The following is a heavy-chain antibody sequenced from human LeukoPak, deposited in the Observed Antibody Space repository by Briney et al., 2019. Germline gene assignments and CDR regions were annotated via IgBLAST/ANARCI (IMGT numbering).Heavy chain of an antibody. CDR2: ISSSGSTI. D-gene: IGHD3-22*01. J-gene: IGHJ3*02. V-gene: IGHV3-48*03. Sequence: PGGSLRLSCAASGFTFSSYEMNWVRQAPGKGLEWVSYISSSGSTIYYAASVKGRFTISRDNAKNSLYLQMNSLRAEDTAVYFCAKVISSGFYSSAFDIWGQGTMVAVSS. CDR3: AKVISSGFYSSAFDI. CDR1: GFTFSSYE.